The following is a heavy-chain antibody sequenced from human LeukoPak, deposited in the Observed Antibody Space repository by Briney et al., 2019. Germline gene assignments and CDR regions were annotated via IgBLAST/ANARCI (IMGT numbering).Heavy chain of an antibody. CDR3: ARLSTVTRSLPHYYYGMDV. V-gene: IGHV4-31*03. CDR2: IYYSGCT. J-gene: IGHJ6*02. Sequence: KASQTLSLTCTVSGGSISSGGYYWSWIRQHPGKGLEWIVYIYYSGCTYYNPSLKSRVTISVDTSKNQFSLKLSSVTAADTAVYYCARLSTVTRSLPHYYYGMDVWGQGTTVTVSS. D-gene: IGHD4-11*01. CDR1: GGSISSGGYY.